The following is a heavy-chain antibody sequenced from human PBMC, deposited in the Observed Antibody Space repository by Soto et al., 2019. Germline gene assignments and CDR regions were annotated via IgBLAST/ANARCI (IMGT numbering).Heavy chain of an antibody. D-gene: IGHD5-12*01. J-gene: IGHJ3*02. CDR1: GYTFTSNG. V-gene: IGHV1-18*01. CDR2: ISAYNGNT. CDR3: ARDGVRQATSETFDI. Sequence: ASVKVSCKASGYTFTSNGISWVRQAPGQGLEWMGWISAYNGNTNYAQKLQGRVTMTTDTSTSTAYMELRSLRSDDTAVYYCARDGVRQATSETFDIWGQGTMVTVSS.